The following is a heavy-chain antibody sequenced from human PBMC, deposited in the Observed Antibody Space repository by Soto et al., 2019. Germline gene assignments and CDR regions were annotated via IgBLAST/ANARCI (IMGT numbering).Heavy chain of an antibody. J-gene: IGHJ5*02. Sequence: SETLSLTCTVSGGSITSGGYYWRWIRQHPGKGLEWIGYIYYSGFTYYNPSLKSRVTISVDTSKNQFSLKLSSVTAADTAVYYCARSVFPWGQGTLVTVSS. CDR3: ARSVFP. CDR2: IYYSGFT. V-gene: IGHV4-31*03. CDR1: GGSITSGGYY.